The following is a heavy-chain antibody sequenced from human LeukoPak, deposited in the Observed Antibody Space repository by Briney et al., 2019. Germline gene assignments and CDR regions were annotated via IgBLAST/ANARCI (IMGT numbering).Heavy chain of an antibody. Sequence: PSETLSLTCGVFGVSINDYYWSWIRQSPGKGLEWIGEISHTEGTRYNPSLESRVTMSVGASENQLSLKLIFVTAADTAVYYCARIRCGHSGSVCYNHWGLGTLVTVSS. V-gene: IGHV4-34*01. CDR3: ARIRCGHSGSVCYNH. D-gene: IGHD3-9*01. J-gene: IGHJ4*02. CDR2: ISHTEGT. CDR1: GVSINDYY.